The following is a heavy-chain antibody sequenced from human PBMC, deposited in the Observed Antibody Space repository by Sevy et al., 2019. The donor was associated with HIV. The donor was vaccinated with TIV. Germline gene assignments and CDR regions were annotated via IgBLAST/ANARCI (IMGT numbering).Heavy chain of an antibody. CDR1: GFTFTDYW. D-gene: IGHD5-12*01. CDR3: AREVGGYNWRPYYFDS. CDR2: IKQDESEK. J-gene: IGHJ4*02. V-gene: IGHV3-7*01. Sequence: GGSLRLSCAASGFTFTDYWMSWVRQTLGKGLEWVATIKQDESEKYYVDSVKGRFAISRDNGKNSVSLQMNGLRAEDTALYYCAREVGGYNWRPYYFDSWGQGTLVTVSS.